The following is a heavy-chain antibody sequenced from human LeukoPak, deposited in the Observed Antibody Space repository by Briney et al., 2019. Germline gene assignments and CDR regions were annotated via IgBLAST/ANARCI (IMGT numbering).Heavy chain of an antibody. V-gene: IGHV3-7*01. Sequence: QPGGSLRLSCAASGFTFSSYWMSWVRQAPGKGLEWVANIKQDGSEKYYVDSVKGRFTISRDNAKNSLYPQMNSLTAEDTAVYYCAGTLTYYYDSSGYMETYAFDIWGQGTMVTVSS. CDR3: AGTLTYYYDSSGYMETYAFDI. CDR1: GFTFSSYW. J-gene: IGHJ3*02. D-gene: IGHD3-22*01. CDR2: IKQDGSEK.